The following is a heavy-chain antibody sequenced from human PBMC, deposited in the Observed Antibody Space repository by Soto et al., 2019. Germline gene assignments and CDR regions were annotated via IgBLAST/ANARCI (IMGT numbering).Heavy chain of an antibody. CDR3: ARVLGRQRSPWFGELGY. V-gene: IGHV3-11*01. Sequence: GGSLRLSCAASGFTFSDYSMSWIRQTPGKGLEWVSYITNGDSTMYYGDSVKGRFTISRDNAKNSLYLQMNSLRAGDTAVYYCARVLGRQRSPWFGELGYWGQGTLVTVSS. CDR1: GFTFSDYS. J-gene: IGHJ4*02. CDR2: ITNGDSTM. D-gene: IGHD3-10*01.